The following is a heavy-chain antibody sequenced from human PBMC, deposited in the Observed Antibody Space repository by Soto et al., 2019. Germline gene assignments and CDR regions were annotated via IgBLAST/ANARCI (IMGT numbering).Heavy chain of an antibody. J-gene: IGHJ6*02. V-gene: IGHV4-31*03. D-gene: IGHD3-16*02. CDR1: GGSISSGGYY. CDR3: ARDGSTMITFGGVIAGMDV. CDR2: IYYSGST. Sequence: TSETLSLTCTVSGGSISSGGYYWSWIRQHPGKGLEWIGYIYYSGSTYYNPSLKSRVTISLDTSKNQFSLKLSSVTAADTAVYYCARDGSTMITFGGVIAGMDVWGQGTTVTVSS.